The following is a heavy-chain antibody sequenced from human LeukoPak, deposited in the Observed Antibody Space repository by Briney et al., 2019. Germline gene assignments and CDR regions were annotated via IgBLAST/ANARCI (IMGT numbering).Heavy chain of an antibody. CDR3: AKDMGGTYGLWGAFDI. Sequence: GGSLRLSCAASGFIFSNFGMHWVRQAPGKGLEWVASIKQDGSDKYYVDSVKGRFTISRDNAKNSLYLQMHSLRAEDTALYYCAKDMGGTYGLWGAFDIWGQGTMVTVSS. CDR1: GFIFSNFG. CDR2: IKQDGSDK. J-gene: IGHJ3*02. V-gene: IGHV3-7*03. D-gene: IGHD1-26*01.